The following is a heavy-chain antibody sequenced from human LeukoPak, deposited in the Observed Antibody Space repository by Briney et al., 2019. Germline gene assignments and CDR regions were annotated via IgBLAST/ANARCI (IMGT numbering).Heavy chain of an antibody. CDR2: IYYSGST. CDR3: ARLFPFYGNMRYGMDV. CDR1: GGSISSYY. Sequence: SETLSLTCTVSGGSISSYYWSWIRQPPGKGLEWIGYIYYSGSTNYNPSLKSRVTISVDTSKNQFSLKLSSVTAADTAVYYCARLFPFYGNMRYGMDVWGQGTTVTVSS. V-gene: IGHV4-59*01. J-gene: IGHJ6*02. D-gene: IGHD2/OR15-2a*01.